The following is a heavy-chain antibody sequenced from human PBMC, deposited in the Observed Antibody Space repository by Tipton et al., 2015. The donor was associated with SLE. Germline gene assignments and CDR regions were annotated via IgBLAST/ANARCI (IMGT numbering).Heavy chain of an antibody. D-gene: IGHD6-6*01. CDR2: MNPNSGNT. CDR1: GYTFTSYD. CDR3: AKDQRAGRVFDQ. Sequence: QLVQSGAEVKKPGASVKVSCKASGYTFTSYDINWVRQATGQGLEWMGWMNPNSGNTGYAQKFQGRVTMTRNTSVSTAYMELSSLRSEDTAVYYCAKDQRAGRVFDQWGQGTLVTVSS. J-gene: IGHJ4*02. V-gene: IGHV1-8*02.